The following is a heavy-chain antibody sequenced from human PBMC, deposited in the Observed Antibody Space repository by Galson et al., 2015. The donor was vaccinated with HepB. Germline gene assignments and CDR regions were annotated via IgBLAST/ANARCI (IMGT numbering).Heavy chain of an antibody. CDR3: ARGLGYCSGGSCYSLGITAMDV. CDR1: GYTFTSYD. Sequence: SVKVSCKASGYTFTSYDINWVRQATGRGLEWMGWMNPNSGNTGYAQKFQGRVTMTRNTSISTAYMELSSLRSEDTAVYYCARGLGYCSGGSCYSLGITAMDVWGRGTLVTVSS. CDR2: MNPNSGNT. J-gene: IGHJ4*02. V-gene: IGHV1-8*01. D-gene: IGHD2-15*01.